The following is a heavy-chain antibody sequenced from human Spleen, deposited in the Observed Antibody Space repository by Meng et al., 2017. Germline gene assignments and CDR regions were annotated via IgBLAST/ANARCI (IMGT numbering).Heavy chain of an antibody. V-gene: IGHV4-59*08. CDR3: ARGGWSLDY. D-gene: IGHD2-15*01. J-gene: IGHJ4*02. CDR1: CGSISSYY. CDR2: IYYSGST. Sequence: QVQLQESGPGLVKPSEALSLTCTVSCGSISSYYWSWSRQPPGKGLEWIGYIYYSGSTNYNPSLKSRVTISVDTSKNQFSLNLSSVTAADTAVYYCARGGWSLDYWGQGTLVTVSS.